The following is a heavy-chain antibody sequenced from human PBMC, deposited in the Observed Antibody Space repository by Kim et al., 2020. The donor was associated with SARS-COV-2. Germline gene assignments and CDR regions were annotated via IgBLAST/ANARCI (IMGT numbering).Heavy chain of an antibody. CDR2: T. V-gene: IGHV1-18*01. J-gene: IGHJ4*02. Sequence: TNYAPKIQGRATMTTDTTTSTAYMELRSLRSDDTAVYYCARGDSSGPGGYWGQGTLVTVSS. D-gene: IGHD3-22*01. CDR3: ARGDSSGPGGY.